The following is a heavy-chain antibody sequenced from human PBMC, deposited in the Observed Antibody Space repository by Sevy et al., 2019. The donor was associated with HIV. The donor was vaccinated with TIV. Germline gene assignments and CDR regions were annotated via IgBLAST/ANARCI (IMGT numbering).Heavy chain of an antibody. CDR3: ASRRGYSYGFNY. CDR1: GGSFSGYY. J-gene: IGHJ4*02. CDR2: INHSGST. D-gene: IGHD5-18*01. Sequence: SETLSLTCAVYGGSFSGYYWSWIRQPPGKGLEWIGEINHSGSTNYNPSLKSRVTISVDTSKNRFSLKLSSVTAADTAVYYCASRRGYSYGFNYWGQGTLVTVSS. V-gene: IGHV4-34*01.